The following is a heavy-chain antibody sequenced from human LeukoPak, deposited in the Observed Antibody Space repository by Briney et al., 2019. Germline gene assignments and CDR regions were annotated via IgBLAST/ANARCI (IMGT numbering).Heavy chain of an antibody. CDR2: INQDGSVK. V-gene: IGHV3-7*01. Sequence: GGFLRLSCTASGFTFSHYWMDWVRQAPGKGLEWVANINQDGSVKYYVDSVKGRFTISRDNTKNSLSLRMDSLRDDDTAVYYCSRSLEYSGQGTLVTVSS. CDR1: GFTFSHYW. CDR3: SRSLEY. J-gene: IGHJ4*02.